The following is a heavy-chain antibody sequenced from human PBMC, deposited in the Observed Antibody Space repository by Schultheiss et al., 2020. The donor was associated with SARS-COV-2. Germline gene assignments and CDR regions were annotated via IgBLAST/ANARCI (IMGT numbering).Heavy chain of an antibody. CDR1: GFTFSSYS. D-gene: IGHD4-17*01. Sequence: GGSLRLSCAASGFTFSSYSMNWVRQAPGKGLEWVSSISSSSSYIYYADSVKGRFTISRDNAKNSLYLQMNSLRAEDTAVYYCARGYGDYGPFDYWGQGTLVTVSS. CDR2: ISSSSSYI. J-gene: IGHJ4*02. V-gene: IGHV3-21*01. CDR3: ARGYGDYGPFDY.